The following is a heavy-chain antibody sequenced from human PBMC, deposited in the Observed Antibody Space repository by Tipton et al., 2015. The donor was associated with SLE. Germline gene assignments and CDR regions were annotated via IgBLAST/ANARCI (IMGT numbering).Heavy chain of an antibody. V-gene: IGHV4-34*01. CDR2: INHSGST. Sequence: TLSLTCAVYAGSFSGYYWSWIRQPPGKGLEWIGEINHSGSTNYNPSLKSRVTISVDTSKNQFSLKLSSVTAADTAVYYCARGPRGDYVDYWGQGTLVTVSS. D-gene: IGHD4-17*01. J-gene: IGHJ4*02. CDR3: ARGPRGDYVDY. CDR1: AGSFSGYY.